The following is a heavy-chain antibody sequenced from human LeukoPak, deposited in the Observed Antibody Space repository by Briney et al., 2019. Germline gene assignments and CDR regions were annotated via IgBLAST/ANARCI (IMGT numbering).Heavy chain of an antibody. CDR1: GGSISSYY. Sequence: SETLSLTCTVSGGSISSYYWSWLRQPAGKGLEWIGRIYTSGSTNYNPSLKSRVTMSVDTSKNQFSLKLSSVTAADTAVYYCARSITGTSIHYYYYYMDVWGKGTTVTVSS. V-gene: IGHV4-4*07. CDR2: IYTSGST. J-gene: IGHJ6*03. CDR3: ARSITGTSIHYYYYYMDV. D-gene: IGHD3-16*01.